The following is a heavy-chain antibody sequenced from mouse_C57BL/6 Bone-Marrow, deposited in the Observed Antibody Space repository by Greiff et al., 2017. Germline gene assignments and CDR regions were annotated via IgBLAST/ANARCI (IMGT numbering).Heavy chain of an antibody. Sequence: VQLHQSGPELVKPGASVKISCKASGYTFTDYYMNWVKQSHGKSLEWIGDINPNNGGTSYNKKFKGKATLTVDKSSSTAYMELRSLTSEDSAVYYYARDDNSRGWCAYWGQGTLVTVTA. J-gene: IGHJ3*01. CDR1: GYTFTDYY. D-gene: IGHD2-1*01. CDR3: ARDDNSRGWCAY. CDR2: INPNNGGT. V-gene: IGHV1-26*01.